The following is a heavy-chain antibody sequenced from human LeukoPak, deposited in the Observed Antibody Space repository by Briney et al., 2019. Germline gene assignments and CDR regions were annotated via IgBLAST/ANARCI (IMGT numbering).Heavy chain of an antibody. V-gene: IGHV4-59*01. CDR3: AREREYHYDSSGYYRDAFDI. J-gene: IGHJ3*02. D-gene: IGHD3-22*01. CDR1: GGSISSNY. CDR2: IYYSGST. Sequence: SETLSLTCTVSGGSISSNYWSWIRQPPGKGLEWIGYIYYSGSTNYNPSLKSRVTISVDTSKHQFPLNLRSVTAADTAVYYCAREREYHYDSSGYYRDAFDIWGQGTMVTVSS.